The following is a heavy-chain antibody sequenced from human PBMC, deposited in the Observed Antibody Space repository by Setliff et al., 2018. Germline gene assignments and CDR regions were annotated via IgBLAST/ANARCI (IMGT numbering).Heavy chain of an antibody. J-gene: IGHJ5*02. CDR3: ARTCSGSGCYAGLEA. CDR2: INAGNGNT. Sequence: ASVKVSCKASGYTFTSYAMHWVRQAPGQRLEWMGWINAGNGNTKYSQEFQGRVNITRDTSASTAYMELSSLRSEDRAVYYCARTCSGSGCYAGLEAWGQGTPVTVSS. CDR1: GYTFTSYA. D-gene: IGHD2-15*01. V-gene: IGHV1-3*03.